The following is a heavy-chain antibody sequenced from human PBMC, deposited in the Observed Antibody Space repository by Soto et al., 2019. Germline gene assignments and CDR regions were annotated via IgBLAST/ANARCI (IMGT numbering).Heavy chain of an antibody. J-gene: IGHJ6*02. Sequence: PGGSLRLSCAASGFTFSSYSIHWVRQAPGRGLEWVSAITRNSDIYYADSVKGRFTISRDNAKNSVSLQMDSLRAEDTAVYYCAREETAWPLAYVLDACGEGTTVTVS. V-gene: IGHV3-21*01. D-gene: IGHD2-21*02. CDR2: ITRNSDI. CDR3: AREETAWPLAYVLDA. CDR1: GFTFSSYS.